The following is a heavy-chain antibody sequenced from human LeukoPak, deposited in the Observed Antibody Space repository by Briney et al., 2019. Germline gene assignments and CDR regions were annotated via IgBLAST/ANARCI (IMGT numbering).Heavy chain of an antibody. J-gene: IGHJ3*02. V-gene: IGHV4-59*12. Sequence: KASETLSLTCTVSGGSISSFYWSWIRQPPGKGLEWIGYIYYTGSTNYNSSLKSRVTMSVDTSKNQFSLKLSSVTAADTAVYYCARESTGGAFDIWGQGTMVTVSS. CDR3: ARESTGGAFDI. CDR2: IYYTGST. CDR1: GGSISSFY. D-gene: IGHD2-15*01.